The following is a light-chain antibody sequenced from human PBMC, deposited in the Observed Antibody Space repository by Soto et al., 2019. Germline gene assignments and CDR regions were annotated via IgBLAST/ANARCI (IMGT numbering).Light chain of an antibody. CDR3: QQYNNWPWT. Sequence: DIVLTQSPCTLSLSPGERATLSCRASHSVSSSYLAWYQQKPDQAPRLLIYSASRGATGVPARFSGSGSGTDFTLTISSLQSEDFAVYYCQQYNNWPWTVGQGTKVDIK. CDR2: SAS. J-gene: IGKJ1*01. V-gene: IGKV3-15*01. CDR1: HSVSSSY.